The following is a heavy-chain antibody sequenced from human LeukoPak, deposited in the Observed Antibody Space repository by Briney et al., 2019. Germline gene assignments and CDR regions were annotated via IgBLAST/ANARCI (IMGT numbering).Heavy chain of an antibody. Sequence: GGSLRLSCAASGFTFSSYAVSWVRQAPGKGLEWVSTISGSGGSIYYTDSVKGRFTISRDNSKNTLYLEMNSLRAEDTAVYYCAKYYDFWSGYDFWGQGTLVIVSS. CDR3: AKYYDFWSGYDF. CDR1: GFTFSSYA. CDR2: ISGSGGSI. J-gene: IGHJ4*02. V-gene: IGHV3-23*01. D-gene: IGHD3-3*01.